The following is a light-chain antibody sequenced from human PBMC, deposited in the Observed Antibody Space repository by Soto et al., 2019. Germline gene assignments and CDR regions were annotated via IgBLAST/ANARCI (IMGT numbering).Light chain of an antibody. Sequence: QSALTQPRSLSGSPGQSVTISCTGTTRDVYGYDYFSWYQKHPGKAPKLILYDVSNRPSGVPDRFAGSKSGNTASLTISGLQADDEADYYCCSYAGSYPVFGGGTKLTVL. CDR2: DVS. J-gene: IGLJ2*01. CDR3: CSYAGSYPV. V-gene: IGLV2-11*01. CDR1: TRDVYGYDY.